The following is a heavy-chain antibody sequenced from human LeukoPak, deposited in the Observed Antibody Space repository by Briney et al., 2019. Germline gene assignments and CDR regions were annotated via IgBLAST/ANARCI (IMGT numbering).Heavy chain of an antibody. D-gene: IGHD6-13*01. CDR2: IYTSGST. J-gene: IGHJ5*02. CDR1: GGSISSYY. V-gene: IGHV4-4*09. CDR3: ARHGDSSSWYYWFDP. Sequence: SETLSLTCTVSGGSISSYYWSWIRQPPGKGLEWIGYIYTSGSTNYNPSLKSRVTISVDTSKNQFSLKLSSVTAADTAVYYRARHGDSSSWYYWFDPWGQGTLVTVSS.